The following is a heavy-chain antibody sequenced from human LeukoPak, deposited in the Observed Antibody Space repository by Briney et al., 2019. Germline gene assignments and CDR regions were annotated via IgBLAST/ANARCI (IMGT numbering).Heavy chain of an antibody. V-gene: IGHV3-23*01. CDR3: ARDIGRFGELGYDY. D-gene: IGHD3-10*01. CDR1: GFTLSSYA. Sequence: GGSLRLSCAASGFTLSSYAMNWVRQAPGKGLEWVSGISGSGSAYYADSVKGRFSISRDKSKNTVYLQMNSLRAEDTAVYYCARDIGRFGELGYDYWGQGTLVTVSS. CDR2: ISGSGSA. J-gene: IGHJ4*02.